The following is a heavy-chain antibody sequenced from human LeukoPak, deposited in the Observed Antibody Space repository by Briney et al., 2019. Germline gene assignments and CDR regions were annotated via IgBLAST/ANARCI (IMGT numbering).Heavy chain of an antibody. Sequence: PSQTLSLTCTVSGGSISSGSYYWSWIRQPAGKGLEWIGRIYTSGSTNYNPSLKSRVTMSVDTSKNQFSLKLSSVTAADTAVYYCARVQQLANYFDYWGQGTLVTVSS. D-gene: IGHD6-6*01. J-gene: IGHJ4*02. V-gene: IGHV4-61*02. CDR1: GGSISSGSYY. CDR3: ARVQQLANYFDY. CDR2: IYTSGST.